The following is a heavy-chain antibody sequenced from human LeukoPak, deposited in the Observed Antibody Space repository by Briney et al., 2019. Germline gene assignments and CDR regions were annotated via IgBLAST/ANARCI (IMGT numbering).Heavy chain of an antibody. CDR3: ARDPTDCSGGSCDFDY. D-gene: IGHD2-15*01. CDR2: IYHSGST. J-gene: IGHJ4*02. V-gene: IGHV4-59*12. Sequence: PSETLSLTCTVSGGSMSSYYWSWIRQPPGKGLEWIGEIYHSGSTNSNPSLMSRVTISVDKSKNQLSLKLSSVTAADTAVYYCARDPTDCSGGSCDFDYWGQGTLVTVSS. CDR1: GGSMSSYY.